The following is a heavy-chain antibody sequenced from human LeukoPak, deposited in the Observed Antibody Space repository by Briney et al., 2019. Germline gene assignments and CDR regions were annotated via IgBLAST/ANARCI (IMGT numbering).Heavy chain of an antibody. V-gene: IGHV3-23*01. D-gene: IGHD5/OR15-5a*01. J-gene: IGHJ4*02. CDR1: GSSFSTYP. Sequence: PGGSLRLSCTASGSSFSTYPMTWVRQAPGQGLEWVSAISGNSVTIYYADSVKGRFTISRDNSKNTLYLQMNSLRAEDTAVYYCAKSQTLEVSTGGFYWGQGTLVTVSS. CDR2: ISGNSVTI. CDR3: AKSQTLEVSTGGFY.